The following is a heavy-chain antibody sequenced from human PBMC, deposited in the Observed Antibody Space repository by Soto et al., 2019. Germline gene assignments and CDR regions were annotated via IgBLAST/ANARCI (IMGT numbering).Heavy chain of an antibody. J-gene: IGHJ6*02. D-gene: IGHD1-26*01. V-gene: IGHV3-23*01. CDR2: ISGSGGGT. CDR1: GFTFSSYA. CDR3: AKVSLGATTITDYYYYGMDV. Sequence: VGSLRLSCAASGFTFSSYAMTWVRQAPGKGLEWVSGISGSGGGTYYADSVKGRLTISRDNSKSTLYLQMNSLRAEDTAVYYCAKVSLGATTITDYYYYGMDVWGQGATVTVSS.